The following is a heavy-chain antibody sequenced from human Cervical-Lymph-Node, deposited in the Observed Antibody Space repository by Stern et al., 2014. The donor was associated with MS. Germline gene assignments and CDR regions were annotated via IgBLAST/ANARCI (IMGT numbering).Heavy chain of an antibody. D-gene: IGHD3-3*01. CDR1: GITFSHSA. Sequence: QMQLVQSGPEVKKPGTSVKVSCKASGITFSHSAIQWLRQARGQRPEWQGGGVVFNGDVNYAPRFQERVTITRDMSTSTVYMELRSLRSEDTAIYYCASERYTYYDDQRPPGGFDPWGQGTLVTVSS. V-gene: IGHV1-58*02. J-gene: IGHJ5*02. CDR2: GVVFNGDV. CDR3: ASERYTYYDDQRPPGGFDP.